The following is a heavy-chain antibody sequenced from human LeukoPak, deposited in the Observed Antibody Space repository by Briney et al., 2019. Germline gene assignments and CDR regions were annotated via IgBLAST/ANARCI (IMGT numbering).Heavy chain of an antibody. CDR2: TNRDGSST. J-gene: IGHJ4*02. CDR1: GFTFSSYW. V-gene: IGHV3-74*01. CDR3: ARDSVEWYIFDY. Sequence: GGSLRLSCAASGFTFSSYWMHWVRQAPGKGPVWVARTNRDGSSTAYVDSVKGRFTISKDNAKNTLYLLMNSLRAEDTAVYYCARDSVEWYIFDYWGQGTLVTVSS. D-gene: IGHD3-3*01.